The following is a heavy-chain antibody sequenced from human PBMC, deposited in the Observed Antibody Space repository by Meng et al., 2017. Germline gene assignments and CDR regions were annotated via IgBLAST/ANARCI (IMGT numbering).Heavy chain of an antibody. V-gene: IGHV4-59*01. CDR1: GGPISSYY. D-gene: IGHD3-10*01. Sequence: SETLSLTCTASGGPISSYYWSWIRQPPGKGLEWIGYIYYSGSTNYNPSLKSRVTISVDTSKNQFSLKLSSVTAADTAVYYCARGEYYYGSGLHYYYGMDVWGQGTTVTVSS. CDR2: IYYSGST. J-gene: IGHJ6*02. CDR3: ARGEYYYGSGLHYYYGMDV.